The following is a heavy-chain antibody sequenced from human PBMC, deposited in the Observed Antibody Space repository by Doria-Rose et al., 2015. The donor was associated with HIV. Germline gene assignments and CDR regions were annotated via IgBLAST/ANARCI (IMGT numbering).Heavy chain of an antibody. Sequence: SGPVLVKPTETLTLTCTVSGVSLSSPGMGVSWIRQPPGKALEWLANIFSDDERSYKTSRKSRLTISRGTSKSQVVLTMTDMDPVDTATYYCARIKSSRWYHKYYFDFWGQGTLVIVS. CDR2: IFSDDER. CDR3: ARIKSSRWYHKYYFDF. V-gene: IGHV2-26*01. CDR1: GVSLSSPGMG. D-gene: IGHD6-13*01. J-gene: IGHJ4*02.